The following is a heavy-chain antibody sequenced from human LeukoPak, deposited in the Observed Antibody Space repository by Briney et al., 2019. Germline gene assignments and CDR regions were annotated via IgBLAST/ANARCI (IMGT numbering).Heavy chain of an antibody. CDR1: GFSFISYS. CDR2: ISGSGTTT. Sequence: QSGGSLRLSCSASGFSFISYSMYWVRQVPGKGLEWVSAISGSGTTTYYADSVKGRFTISRDNSRNTLYLQMNNLEETAVYYCSKVSSSVATRSEYFQHWGQGTLVTVSS. V-gene: IGHV3-23*01. D-gene: IGHD6-6*01. CDR3: SKVSSSVATRSEYFQH. J-gene: IGHJ1*01.